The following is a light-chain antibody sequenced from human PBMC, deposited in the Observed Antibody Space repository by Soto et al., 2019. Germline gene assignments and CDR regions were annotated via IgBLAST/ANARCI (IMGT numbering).Light chain of an antibody. Sequence: EIVLMQSPSTLSLSPGERATLSCRASQSVSSSYLAWYQQKPGQAPRLLIYGASSRATGIPDRFSGSGSGTDFTLTISRLEPEDFAVYYCQQYGSSITFGQGTRLEIK. CDR3: QQYGSSIT. V-gene: IGKV3-20*01. CDR1: QSVSSSY. CDR2: GAS. J-gene: IGKJ5*01.